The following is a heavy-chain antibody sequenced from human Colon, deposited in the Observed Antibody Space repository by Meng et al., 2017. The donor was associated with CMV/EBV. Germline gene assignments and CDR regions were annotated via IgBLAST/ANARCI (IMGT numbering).Heavy chain of an antibody. CDR2: ISRSSSYI. CDR1: GFTFSSYS. Sequence: GESLKISCAASGFTFSSYSMNWVRQAPGKGLEWVSFISRSSSYIYYADSVRGRFTISRDNAKNSLYLQMNSLRAEDSAVYYCTRDRKPSGWYQLQNDYWGQGTLVTVSS. D-gene: IGHD2-2*01. J-gene: IGHJ4*02. V-gene: IGHV3-21*01. CDR3: TRDRKPSGWYQLQNDY.